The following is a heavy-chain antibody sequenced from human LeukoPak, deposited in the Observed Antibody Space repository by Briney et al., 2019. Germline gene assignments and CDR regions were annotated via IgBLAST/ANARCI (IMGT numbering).Heavy chain of an antibody. Sequence: GGSLRLSCAASGFTFSSYGMHWVRQAPGKGLEWVAVIWYDGSNKYYADSVKGRFTISRDNSKSTLYLQMNSLRAEDTAVYYCAKERRIGCIAARPGNWFDPWGQGTLVTVSS. CDR3: AKERRIGCIAARPGNWFDP. V-gene: IGHV3-33*06. J-gene: IGHJ5*02. CDR2: IWYDGSNK. D-gene: IGHD6-6*01. CDR1: GFTFSSYG.